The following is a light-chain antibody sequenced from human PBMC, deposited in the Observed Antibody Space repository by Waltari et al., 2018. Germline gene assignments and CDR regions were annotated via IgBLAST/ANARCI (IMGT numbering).Light chain of an antibody. CDR1: QGITND. CDR3: QHLNSYPIT. J-gene: IGKJ5*01. V-gene: IGKV1-9*01. Sequence: DIQLTQSPSFLSASVGDRVTITCRASQGITNDLAWYQQKPGKAPKLLIYAASALQSGVPSTFSGSGSGTEFTLTISSLQPEDFATYYCQHLNSYPITFGQGTRLEMK. CDR2: AAS.